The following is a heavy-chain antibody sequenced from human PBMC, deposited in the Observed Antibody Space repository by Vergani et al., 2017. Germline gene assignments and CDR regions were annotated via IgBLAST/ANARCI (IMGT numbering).Heavy chain of an antibody. V-gene: IGHV3-9*01. D-gene: IGHD3-22*01. J-gene: IGHJ4*02. CDR3: AKDPYYYDSSGYLDY. CDR2: ISWNSGST. Sequence: EVQLVESGGGLVQPGRSLRLSCAASGFTFDDYAMHWVRQAPGKGLEWVSGISWNSGSTGYADSVKGRFTISRDNAKNSLYLQMNSLRAEDTALYYCAKDPYYYDSSGYLDYWGQGTLVTVSS. CDR1: GFTFDDYA.